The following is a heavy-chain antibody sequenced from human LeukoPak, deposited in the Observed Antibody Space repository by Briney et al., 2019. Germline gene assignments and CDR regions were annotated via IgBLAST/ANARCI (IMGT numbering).Heavy chain of an antibody. CDR2: IYTSGST. Sequence: SETLSLTCTVSGGSISSGSYYWSWIRQPAGKGLEWIGRIYTSGSTNHNPSLKSRVTISVDTSKNQFSLKLSSVTAADTAVYYGARDTVDWGQGALVTVSS. CDR3: ARDTVD. D-gene: IGHD4-23*01. J-gene: IGHJ1*01. CDR1: GGSISSGSYY. V-gene: IGHV4-61*02.